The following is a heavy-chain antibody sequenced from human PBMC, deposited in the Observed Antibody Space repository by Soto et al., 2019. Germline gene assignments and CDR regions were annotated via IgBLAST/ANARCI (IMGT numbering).Heavy chain of an antibody. Sequence: ASVKVSCKASGCTFTSYGISWVRQAPGQGLEWMGWISAYNGNTNYAQKLQGRVTMTTGTSTSTAYMELRSLRSDDTAVYYCARARDYCSGGSCYSHAFDIWGQGTMVTVSS. CDR2: ISAYNGNT. CDR3: ARARDYCSGGSCYSHAFDI. D-gene: IGHD2-15*01. V-gene: IGHV1-18*01. J-gene: IGHJ3*02. CDR1: GCTFTSYG.